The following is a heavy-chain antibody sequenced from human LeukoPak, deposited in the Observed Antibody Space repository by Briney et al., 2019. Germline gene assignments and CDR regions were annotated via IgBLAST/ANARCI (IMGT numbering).Heavy chain of an antibody. CDR1: GGSISSYY. Sequence: SETLSLTCTVSGGSISSYYWSWIGQPAGKGLEWIGRIYTSGSTNYNPSLKSRVTMSVDTSKNQFSLKLSSVTAADTAVYYCARYGISGYYYVFDYWGQGTLLTVSS. CDR3: ARYGISGYYYVFDY. D-gene: IGHD3-22*01. V-gene: IGHV4-4*07. CDR2: IYTSGST. J-gene: IGHJ4*02.